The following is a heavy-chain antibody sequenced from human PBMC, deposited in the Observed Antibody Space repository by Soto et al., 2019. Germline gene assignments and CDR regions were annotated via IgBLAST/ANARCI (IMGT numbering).Heavy chain of an antibody. V-gene: IGHV3-48*01. CDR3: ARRSWITIFGVVMNDAFDI. CDR2: ISSSSSTI. Sequence: EVQLVESGGGLVQPGGSLRLSCAASGFTFSSYSMNWVRQAPGKGLEWVSYISSSSSTIYYADSVKGRFTISRDNAKNSLYLQMNSLRAEDTAVYYCARRSWITIFGVVMNDAFDIWGQGTMVTVSS. D-gene: IGHD3-3*01. J-gene: IGHJ3*02. CDR1: GFTFSSYS.